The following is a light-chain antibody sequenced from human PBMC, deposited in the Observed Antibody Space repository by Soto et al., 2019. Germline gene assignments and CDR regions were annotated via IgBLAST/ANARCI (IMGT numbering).Light chain of an antibody. J-gene: IGLJ2*01. CDR2: WNA. CDR1: SSNIGRDY. CDR3: AAWDDSLSAVV. Sequence: QSVLTQPPSASGTPGQRVTISCSGSSSNIGRDYVKWYQQLPGKAPKLLIYWNAQRPSGVPDRFSGSKSGTSASLAISGLRSEDEADYYCAAWDDSLSAVVFGGGTKLTVL. V-gene: IGLV1-47*01.